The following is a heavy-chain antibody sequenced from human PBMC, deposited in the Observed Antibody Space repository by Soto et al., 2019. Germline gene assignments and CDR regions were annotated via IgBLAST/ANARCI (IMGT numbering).Heavy chain of an antibody. Sequence: QLQLQESGPGLVQPSETLSLTCTVSGGFISSSSYNWGWIRQPPGKGLEWIGSVFYSGSTYYNPSINSRVTMCIDMSKNQFSLKLTSVTAADTAIYYCARHRATYNYFWSGSLRGGFDFWGQGTLVTVSS. CDR2: VFYSGST. CDR1: GGFISSSSYN. D-gene: IGHD3-3*01. J-gene: IGHJ4*02. V-gene: IGHV4-39*01. CDR3: ARHRATYNYFWSGSLRGGFDF.